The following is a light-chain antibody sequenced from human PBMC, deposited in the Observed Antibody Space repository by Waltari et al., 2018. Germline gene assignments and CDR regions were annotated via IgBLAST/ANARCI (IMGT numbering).Light chain of an antibody. CDR2: DVS. J-gene: IGLJ3*02. V-gene: IGLV2-14*01. CDR1: SSDFAVFNS. Sequence: QSALTQSASVSGSPGPSITISCTGTSSDFAVFNSVSWYQQHPGKAPQLLNSDVSKRPSGVSNRFSGSKSGNTASLTISGLQAEDEADYYCSSYTSTWVFGGGTKLTVL. CDR3: SSYTSTWV.